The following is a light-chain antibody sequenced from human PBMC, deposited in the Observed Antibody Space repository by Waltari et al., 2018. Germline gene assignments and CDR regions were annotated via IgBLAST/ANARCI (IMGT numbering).Light chain of an antibody. CDR2: KAS. CDR3: QQYFSGCT. V-gene: IGKV1-5*03. J-gene: IGKJ2*02. Sequence: DIQMTQSPSTLSASVGDRVTITGRASQSIVSWVAWYQQKPGKAPKLLIDKASSLQSGVPSTFSGSGSGTDFTLTSSSLQPDDFATYYCQQYFSGCTFGQGTNLEIK. CDR1: QSIVSW.